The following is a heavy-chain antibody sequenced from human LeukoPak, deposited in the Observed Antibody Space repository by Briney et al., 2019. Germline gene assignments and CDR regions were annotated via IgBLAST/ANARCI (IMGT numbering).Heavy chain of an antibody. CDR2: LYSSGDT. D-gene: IGHD6-6*01. V-gene: IGHV3-53*01. CDR1: GFTFSSYW. CDR3: AKVILIAAAHGDFIDL. J-gene: IGHJ5*02. Sequence: GGSLRLSCAASGFTFSSYWMNWVRHAPGKGLECVSILYSSGDTYYADSVQGRFTISRDNSKNTLYLQMSSLRADDTAIYYCAKVILIAAAHGDFIDLWGQGTLVSVSS.